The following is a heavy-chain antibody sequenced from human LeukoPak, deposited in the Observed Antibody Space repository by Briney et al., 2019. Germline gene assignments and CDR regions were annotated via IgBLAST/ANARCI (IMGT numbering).Heavy chain of an antibody. CDR2: ISAYNGNT. J-gene: IGHJ6*02. D-gene: IGHD3-10*01. CDR3: ARGIHYGSGSYPPSAHYGMDV. V-gene: IGHV1-18*01. CDR1: GYTFTSYG. Sequence: ASVKVSCKASGYTFTSYGISWVRQAPGQGLEWMGWISAYNGNTNYAQKLQGRVTMTTDTSTSTAYMGLRSLRSDDTAVYYCARGIHYGSGSYPPSAHYGMDVWGQGTTVTVSS.